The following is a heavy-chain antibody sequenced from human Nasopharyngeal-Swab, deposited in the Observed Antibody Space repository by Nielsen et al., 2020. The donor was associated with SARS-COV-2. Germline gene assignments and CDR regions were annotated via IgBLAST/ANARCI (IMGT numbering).Heavy chain of an antibody. CDR1: GCTFSSYA. D-gene: IGHD2-8*01. Sequence: SVKVSCKASGCTFSSYAISWVRQAPGQGLEWMGGIIPIFGTANYAQKFQGRVTITADESTSTAYMELSSLRSEDTAVYYCARDCTNGVCYTHWGQGTLVTVSS. J-gene: IGHJ4*02. CDR2: IIPIFGTA. V-gene: IGHV1-69*13. CDR3: ARDCTNGVCYTH.